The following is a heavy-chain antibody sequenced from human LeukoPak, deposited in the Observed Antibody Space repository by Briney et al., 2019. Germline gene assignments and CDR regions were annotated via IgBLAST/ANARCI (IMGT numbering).Heavy chain of an antibody. V-gene: IGHV4-38-2*01. CDR1: GYSISSGYY. Sequence: SETLSLTCAVSGYSISSGYYWGWIRQPPGKGLEWIGSIYHSGSTYYNPSLKSRVTISVDTSKNQFSLKLSSVTVADTAVYYCARLGRSLGVVVVAATDAFDIWGQGTMVTVSS. CDR3: ARLGRSLGVVVVAATDAFDI. CDR2: IYHSGST. J-gene: IGHJ3*02. D-gene: IGHD2-15*01.